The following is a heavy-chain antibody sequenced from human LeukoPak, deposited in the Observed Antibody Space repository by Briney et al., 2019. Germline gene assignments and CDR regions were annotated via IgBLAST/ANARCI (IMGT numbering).Heavy chain of an antibody. J-gene: IGHJ4*02. Sequence: GGSLRLSCAASGFTFSSSWMYWVRQAPGKGLEWVSSISSSSSYIYYADSVKGRFTISRDNAKNSLYLQMNSLRAEDTAVYYCARRAGAYSHPYDYWGQGTLVTVSS. V-gene: IGHV3-21*01. D-gene: IGHD4/OR15-4a*01. CDR1: GFTFSSSW. CDR2: ISSSSSYI. CDR3: ARRAGAYSHPYDY.